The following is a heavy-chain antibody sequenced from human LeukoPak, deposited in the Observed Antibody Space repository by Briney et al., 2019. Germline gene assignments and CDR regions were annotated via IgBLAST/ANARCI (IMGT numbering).Heavy chain of an antibody. J-gene: IGHJ5*02. D-gene: IGHD3-22*01. CDR2: IYSGGST. V-gene: IGHV3-53*01. CDR3: AKDNHDNHGP. CDR1: GFTVSSNY. Sequence: PGGSLRLSCAASGFTVSSNYMSWVRQAPGKGLEWVSVIYSGGSTYYADSVKGRFTISRDNSKNTLYMQMNSLRAEDTAVYYCAKDNHDNHGPWGQGTLVTVSS.